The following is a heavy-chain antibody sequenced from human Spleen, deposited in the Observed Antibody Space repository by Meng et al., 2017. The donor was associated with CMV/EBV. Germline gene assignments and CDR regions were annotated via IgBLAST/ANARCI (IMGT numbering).Heavy chain of an antibody. V-gene: IGHV4-31*03. J-gene: IGHJ4*02. D-gene: IGHD2-2*01. CDR1: GDSNIRGGYY. CDR2: IFYSGTS. CDR3: ARGSSTSFDY. Sequence: LTCTVSGDSNIRGGYYWSWIRQHPGKGLEWIGYIFYSGTSYYNPSLKSRITMSFDTSKNQFSLNLSSVTAADTAVYYCARGSSTSFDYWGQGTLVTVSS.